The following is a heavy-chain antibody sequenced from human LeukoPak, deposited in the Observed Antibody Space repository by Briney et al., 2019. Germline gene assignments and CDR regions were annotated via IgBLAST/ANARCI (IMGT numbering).Heavy chain of an antibody. CDR1: GFRFSSYA. Sequence: GGSLRLSCVGSGFRFSSYAMSWIRQVPEKGLEWVSAISGSGGSTYYADSVKGRFTISRDNSRNTLYLQMNSLRAEDTAVYYCAKGGRYSGYDYASYYYYGMDVWGQGTTVTVSS. CDR2: ISGSGGST. D-gene: IGHD5-12*01. V-gene: IGHV3-23*01. J-gene: IGHJ6*02. CDR3: AKGGRYSGYDYASYYYYGMDV.